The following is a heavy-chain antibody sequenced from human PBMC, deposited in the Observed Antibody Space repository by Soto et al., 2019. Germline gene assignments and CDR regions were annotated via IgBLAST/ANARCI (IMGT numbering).Heavy chain of an antibody. V-gene: IGHV4-59*01. CDR3: ARDSSLGTYYYGMVV. J-gene: IGHJ6*02. CDR2: IYYSGST. CDR1: GGSISSYY. Sequence: QVQLQESGPGLVKPSETLSLTCTVSGGSISSYYWSWIRQPPGKGLEWIGYIYYSGSTNYNPSLKSRVTISVDTSKNQFSLKLSSVTAADTAVYYCARDSSLGTYYYGMVVWGQGTTVTVSS. D-gene: IGHD1-7*01.